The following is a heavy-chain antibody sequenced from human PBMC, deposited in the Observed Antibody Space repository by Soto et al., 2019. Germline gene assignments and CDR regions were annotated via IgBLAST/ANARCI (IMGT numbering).Heavy chain of an antibody. Sequence: SVKVSCKASGYTFTGSQIHWVRQAPGQGLEWMGGSIPIFGTANYAQKFQGRVTIIADESTSTAYMELTSLRSEDTAVYYCARAPILVGVTPYENYFDSWGQGTLVTVSS. CDR2: SIPIFGTA. J-gene: IGHJ4*02. CDR3: ARAPILVGVTPYENYFDS. V-gene: IGHV1-69*13. D-gene: IGHD3-3*01. CDR1: GYTFTGSQ.